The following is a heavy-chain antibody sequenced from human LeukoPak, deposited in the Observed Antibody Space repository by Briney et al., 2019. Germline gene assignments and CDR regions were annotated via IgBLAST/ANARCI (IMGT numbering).Heavy chain of an antibody. J-gene: IGHJ5*02. V-gene: IGHV3-21*01. D-gene: IGHD3-10*01. CDR3: ARGKSSGLFDP. CDR2: ISSSSSYI. CDR1: GFTFSSYS. Sequence: GGSLRLSCAASGFTFSSYSMNWVRQAPGKGLEWVSSISSSSSYIYYADSVKGRFTISRDNAKNSLYLQMNSLRAEDTAVCYCARGKSSGLFDPWGQGTLVTVSS.